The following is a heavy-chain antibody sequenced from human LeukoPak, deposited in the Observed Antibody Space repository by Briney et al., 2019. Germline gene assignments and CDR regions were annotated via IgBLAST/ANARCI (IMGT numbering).Heavy chain of an antibody. CDR2: LNWNSGSI. J-gene: IGHJ3*02. D-gene: IGHD4-17*01. V-gene: IGHV3-9*01. Sequence: GGSLRLSCAASGFTFDDYAMHWVRHAPGKGLEWVSGLNWNSGSIAYADSVKGRFTISRDNAKNSLFLQMNSLRAEATALYYCAKGLYDHGDYTRSVNAFDIWGQGTMVTVSS. CDR3: AKGLYDHGDYTRSVNAFDI. CDR1: GFTFDDYA.